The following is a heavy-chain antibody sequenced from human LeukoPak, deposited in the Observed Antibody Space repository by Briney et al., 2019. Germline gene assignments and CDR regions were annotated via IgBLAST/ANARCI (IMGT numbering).Heavy chain of an antibody. CDR3: ARDEETVAGLNGFDL. D-gene: IGHD6-19*01. CDR1: GFTFSSYW. J-gene: IGHJ4*02. CDR2: IKQDGSEK. Sequence: GGSLRLSCAASGFTFSSYWMSWVRQAPGKGLEWVSNIKQDGSEKYYVDSVKGRFTISRDNAENSLFLQMSSLRAEDTGVYYCARDEETVAGLNGFDLWGQGTLVTVSS. V-gene: IGHV3-7*01.